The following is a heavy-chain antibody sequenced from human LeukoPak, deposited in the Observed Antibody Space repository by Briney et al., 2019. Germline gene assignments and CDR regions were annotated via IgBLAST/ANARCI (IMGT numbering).Heavy chain of an antibody. J-gene: IGHJ3*02. CDR3: ARDGDFDAFDI. CDR1: GFIVSGDF. V-gene: IGHV3-53*01. CDR2: IYSDGST. D-gene: IGHD3-3*01. Sequence: GGSLRLSCAASGFIVSGDFMSWVRQAPGKGLEWVSVIYSDGSTYYADSVKGRFTISRDNSKNTLDLQMTGLRAEDTAVYYCARDGDFDAFDIWGQGTMVTVSS.